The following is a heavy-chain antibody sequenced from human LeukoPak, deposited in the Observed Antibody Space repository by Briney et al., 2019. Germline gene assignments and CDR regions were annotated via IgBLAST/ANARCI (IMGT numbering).Heavy chain of an antibody. CDR3: ARIEIAAALYYFDY. CDR1: GGSISGYY. J-gene: IGHJ4*02. V-gene: IGHV4-59*12. D-gene: IGHD6-13*01. Sequence: SETLSLTCSVSGGSISGYYWSWIRQPPGKGLECIGYIYYSGSTNYNPSLKSRVTISVDTSKNQFSLKLSSVTAADTAVYYCARIEIAAALYYFDYWGQGTLVTVSS. CDR2: IYYSGST.